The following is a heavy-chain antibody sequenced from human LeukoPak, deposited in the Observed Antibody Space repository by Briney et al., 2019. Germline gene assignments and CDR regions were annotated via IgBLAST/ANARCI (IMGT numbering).Heavy chain of an antibody. Sequence: GGSLRLSCAAPGFTFSSYSMNWVRQAPGKGLEWVSSISSSSSYIYYADSVKGRFTISRDNAKNSLYLQMNSLRAEDTAVYYCARDPRAAGRLFDYWGQGTLVTVSS. CDR2: ISSSSSYI. V-gene: IGHV3-21*01. J-gene: IGHJ4*02. D-gene: IGHD6-19*01. CDR1: GFTFSSYS. CDR3: ARDPRAAGRLFDY.